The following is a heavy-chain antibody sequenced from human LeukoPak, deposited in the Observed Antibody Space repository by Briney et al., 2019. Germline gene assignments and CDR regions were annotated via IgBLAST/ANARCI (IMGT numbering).Heavy chain of an antibody. CDR1: GFIFSSYG. D-gene: IGHD5-24*01. CDR3: ARGMAREFDY. J-gene: IGHJ4*02. CDR2: IWYDGSNK. V-gene: IGHV3-33*01. Sequence: PGGPLRLSCAASGFIFSSYGMHWVRQAPGKGLEWVAVIWYDGSNKYYADSVKGRYTISRDNSKNTLYLQMNSLRAEDTAVYYCARGMAREFDYWGQGTLVTVSS.